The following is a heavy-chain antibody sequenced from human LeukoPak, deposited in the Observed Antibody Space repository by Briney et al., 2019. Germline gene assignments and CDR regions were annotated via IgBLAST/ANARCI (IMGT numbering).Heavy chain of an antibody. V-gene: IGHV3-30*04. J-gene: IGHJ5*02. CDR3: VRGIEDSRAQPVSQWFDP. CDR2: ISYDGSNE. Sequence: GGSLRLSCAASGFTFSSYAMHWVRQAPGKGLEWVAVISYDGSNEYYADSVKGRFTISRDNSKNTLYLQMNSLRAEDTAVYYCVRGIEDSRAQPVSQWFDPWGQGTLVTVSS. CDR1: GFTFSSYA.